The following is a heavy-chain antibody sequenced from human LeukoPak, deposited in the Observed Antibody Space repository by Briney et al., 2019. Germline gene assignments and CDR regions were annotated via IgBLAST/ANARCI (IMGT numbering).Heavy chain of an antibody. Sequence: SETLSLTCTVSGGSISSYYWSWIRQPAGKGLEWIGRIYTSGSTNYNPSLKSRVTMSVDTSNNQFSLKLSSVTAADTAVYYCARGISSGWYGAFDIWGQGTMVTVSS. CDR3: ARGISSGWYGAFDI. V-gene: IGHV4-4*07. J-gene: IGHJ3*02. CDR2: IYTSGST. D-gene: IGHD6-19*01. CDR1: GGSISSYY.